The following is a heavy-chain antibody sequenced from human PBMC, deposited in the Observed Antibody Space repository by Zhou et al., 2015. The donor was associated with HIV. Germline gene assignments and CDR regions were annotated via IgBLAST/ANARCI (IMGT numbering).Heavy chain of an antibody. CDR3: ARDQEDSTDWVGLDP. Sequence: EVQFVESGGGLIHPGGSMGLACVGSGVTLSNSGMNWVRQAPGKGLEWVATIKPDGSEKYYVDSVKGRFTISRDNAKNTLYLQMNRLRADDTAVYYCARDQEDSTDWVGLDPWGQGTLVTVSS. J-gene: IGHJ5*02. V-gene: IGHV3-7*01. D-gene: IGHD3-10*01. CDR1: GVTLSNSG. CDR2: IKPDGSEK.